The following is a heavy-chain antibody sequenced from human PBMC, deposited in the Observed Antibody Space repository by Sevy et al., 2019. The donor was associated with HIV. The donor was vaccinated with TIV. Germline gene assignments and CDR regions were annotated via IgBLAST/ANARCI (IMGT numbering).Heavy chain of an antibody. J-gene: IGHJ6*02. V-gene: IGHV1-18*01. Sequence: ASVKVSCKASGYTFLNYGISWVRQAPGQGLEWMGWISPYNGNTKYAQKLRGRVTMTTDTSTSTAYMEVRSLRSDDTAVYYCARHRARETLSFKYYDGMDVWGQGTTVTVSS. D-gene: IGHD3-10*01. CDR2: ISPYNGNT. CDR3: ARHRARETLSFKYYDGMDV. CDR1: GYTFLNYG.